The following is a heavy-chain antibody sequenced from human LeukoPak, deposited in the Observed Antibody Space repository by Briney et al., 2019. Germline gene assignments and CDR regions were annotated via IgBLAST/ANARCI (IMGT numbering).Heavy chain of an antibody. Sequence: SGTLSLTCTVSGGSISGYYWHWIRQPAGKGLEWIGRVHISETTIYNPSLKSRVTMSVDTSNNHFSPNLSSVTAADTAVYYCARGYRISEIRFFEWLLDYWGQGYLVTVSS. J-gene: IGHJ4*02. CDR3: ARGYRISEIRFFEWLLDY. D-gene: IGHD3-3*01. V-gene: IGHV4-4*07. CDR1: GGSISGYY. CDR2: VHISETT.